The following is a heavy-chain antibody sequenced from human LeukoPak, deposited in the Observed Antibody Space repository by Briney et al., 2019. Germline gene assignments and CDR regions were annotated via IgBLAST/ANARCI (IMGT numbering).Heavy chain of an antibody. J-gene: IGHJ3*01. CDR3: AKDGSSGIAAAADAFDV. CDR2: ITSSSSTI. D-gene: IGHD6-13*01. CDR1: GFTSSSYS. V-gene: IGHV3-48*01. Sequence: PGGSLRLSCAASGFTSSSYSMNWVRQAPGKGLEWVSYITSSSSTIKYADSVKGRFTISRDNAKNSLYLQMNSLRAEDTAIYYCAKDGSSGIAAAADAFDVWGQGTMVTVSS.